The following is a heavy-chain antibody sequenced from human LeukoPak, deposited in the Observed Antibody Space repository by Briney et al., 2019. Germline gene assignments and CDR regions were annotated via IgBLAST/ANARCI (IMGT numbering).Heavy chain of an antibody. J-gene: IGHJ4*02. CDR1: GFTLDDYA. V-gene: IGHV3-9*01. D-gene: IGHD3-10*01. CDR2: ISWNSGSI. CDR3: AKVRGFGELYPFDY. Sequence: SPRLSRAASGFTLDDYAMHWVRQAPGKGLEWVSGISWNSGSIGYADSVKGRFTISRDNAKNSLYLQVNSLRAEDTALYYCAKVRGFGELYPFDYWGQGTLVTVSS.